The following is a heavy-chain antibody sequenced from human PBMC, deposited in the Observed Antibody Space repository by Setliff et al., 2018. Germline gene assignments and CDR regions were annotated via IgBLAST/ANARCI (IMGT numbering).Heavy chain of an antibody. Sequence: GESLKISCKGSGYRFTTYWIAWVRQKPGKGLEWMGIVYPGDSDTQHSPSFQGQVTFSSDKSINTAYPHLSSLKASDTAMYYCAREHVSGHSEYWGQGTRVTVS. CDR3: AREHVSGHSEY. CDR2: VYPGDSDT. CDR1: GYRFTTYW. D-gene: IGHD1-26*01. V-gene: IGHV5-51*01. J-gene: IGHJ4*02.